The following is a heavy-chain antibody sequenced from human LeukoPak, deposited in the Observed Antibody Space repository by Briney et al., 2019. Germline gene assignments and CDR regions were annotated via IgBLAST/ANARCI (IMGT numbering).Heavy chain of an antibody. Sequence: ASVKVSCKASGYTFTTYDIHWVRQATGQGLEWMGWMNFKSGNAGYAQNFQGRVTMTRNTSISTAYMELSSLRSEDTAVYYCARAPTTGVDYWGQGTLVTVSS. CDR2: MNFKSGNA. CDR3: ARAPTTGVDY. D-gene: IGHD4-17*01. J-gene: IGHJ4*02. CDR1: GYTFTTYD. V-gene: IGHV1-8*01.